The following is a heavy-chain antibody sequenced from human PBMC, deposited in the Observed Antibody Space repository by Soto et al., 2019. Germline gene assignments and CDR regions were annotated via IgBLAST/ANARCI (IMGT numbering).Heavy chain of an antibody. V-gene: IGHV4-34*01. CDR1: GGSVRCYY. Sequence: SGSPARTWAVYGGSVRCYYGSWSRQPPGKGLEWIGEINHSGSTNYNPSLKSRVTISVDTSKNQFSLKLSSVTAADTAVYYCARSGYYLYYYYGMDVWGQGTTVTVSS. CDR3: ARSGYYLYYYYGMDV. CDR2: INHSGST. D-gene: IGHD3-3*01. J-gene: IGHJ6*02.